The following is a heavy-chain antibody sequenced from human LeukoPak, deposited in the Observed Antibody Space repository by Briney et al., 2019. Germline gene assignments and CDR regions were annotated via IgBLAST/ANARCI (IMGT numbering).Heavy chain of an antibody. CDR3: AKDLSIAAQGHDY. CDR1: GFTFSSYG. V-gene: IGHV3-33*06. D-gene: IGHD6-6*01. CDR2: IWYDGSNK. Sequence: GGSLRLSCAASGFTFSSYGMHWVRQAPGKGLEWVAVIWYDGSNKYYADSVKGRFTISRDNSKNTLYLQMNSLSAEDTAVYYCAKDLSIAAQGHDYWGQGTLVTVSS. J-gene: IGHJ4*02.